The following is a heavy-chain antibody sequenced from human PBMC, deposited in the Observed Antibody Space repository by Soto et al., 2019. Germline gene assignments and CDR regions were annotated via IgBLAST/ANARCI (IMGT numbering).Heavy chain of an antibody. V-gene: IGHV3-30*14. D-gene: IGHD2-21*02. J-gene: IGHJ4*02. CDR3: ARDGVTAPGLDY. Sequence: QVQLVESGGGVVQPGRSLRLSCAASGFTFSSYAMHWVRQAPGKGLEWVAVISYDGSNKYYADSVKGRFTISRDNSKNTLYLQTNSLSAEDTAVYYCARDGVTAPGLDYWGQGTLVTVSS. CDR2: ISYDGSNK. CDR1: GFTFSSYA.